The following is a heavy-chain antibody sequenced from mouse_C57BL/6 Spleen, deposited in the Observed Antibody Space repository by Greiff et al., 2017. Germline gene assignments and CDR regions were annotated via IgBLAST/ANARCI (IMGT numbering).Heavy chain of an antibody. CDR3: ARDYGSSTGYFDV. V-gene: IGHV1-85*01. CDR1: GYTFTSYD. Sequence: VQLQQSGPELVKPGASVKLSCKASGYTFTSYDINWVKQRPGQGLEWIGWIYPRDGSTKYNEKFKGKATLTVDTSSSTAYMELHSLTSEDSAVYFCARDYGSSTGYFDVWGTGTTVTVSS. D-gene: IGHD1-1*01. CDR2: IYPRDGST. J-gene: IGHJ1*03.